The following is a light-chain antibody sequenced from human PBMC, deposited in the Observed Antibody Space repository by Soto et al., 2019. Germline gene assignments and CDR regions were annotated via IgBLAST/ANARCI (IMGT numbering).Light chain of an antibody. J-gene: IGLJ3*02. CDR2: GNT. V-gene: IGLV1-40*01. CDR3: QSYDSSLSGWV. Sequence: QSVLTQPPSVSGAPGQRVTISCIGSSSNIGAGYDVHWYQQLPGTAPKLLISGNTNRPSGVPDRFSGSKSGTSASLAITGLQAEAEADYYCQSYDSSLSGWVFGGGTKVTVL. CDR1: SSNIGAGYD.